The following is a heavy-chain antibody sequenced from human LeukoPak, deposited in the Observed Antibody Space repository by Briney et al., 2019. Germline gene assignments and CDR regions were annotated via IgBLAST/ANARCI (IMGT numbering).Heavy chain of an antibody. D-gene: IGHD3-22*01. CDR1: GFTFSSYS. CDR3: AKVKGAYSYYDSSGYYPRGYGMDV. V-gene: IGHV3-21*04. CDR2: ISSSSSYI. J-gene: IGHJ6*02. Sequence: GGSLRLSCAASGFTFSSYSMNWVRQAPGKGLEWVSSISSSSSYIYYADSVKGRFTISRDNSKNTLYLQMNSLRAEDTAVYYCAKVKGAYSYYDSSGYYPRGYGMDVWGQGTTVTVSS.